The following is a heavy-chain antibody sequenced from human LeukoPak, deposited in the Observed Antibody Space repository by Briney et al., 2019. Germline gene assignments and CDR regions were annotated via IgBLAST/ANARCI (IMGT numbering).Heavy chain of an antibody. J-gene: IGHJ4*02. CDR3: VTLGLEPP. V-gene: IGHV3-7*01. CDR2: INDDGSQK. Sequence: GGSLRLSCAASRLIVTNYWMTWVRQAPGKGLEGVATINDDGSQKYYVDAVKGRFTISKDIAKSSLYLQMNSLRVEDTAQYYCVTLGLEPPWGQGTLVTVSP. D-gene: IGHD1-14*01. CDR1: RLIVTNYW.